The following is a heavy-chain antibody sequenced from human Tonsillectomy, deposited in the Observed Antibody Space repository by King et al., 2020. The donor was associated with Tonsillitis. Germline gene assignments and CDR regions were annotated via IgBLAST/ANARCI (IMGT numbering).Heavy chain of an antibody. Sequence: VQLVESGGGVVQPGRSLRLSCAASGFTFSRYAMHWVRQAPGKGLEWVAVISYDGSNKYYADSVKGRFTISRDNSKNTLYLQMNSLRAEDTAVYYCARDESSIAVAGAHDAFDIWGKGTMVTVPS. V-gene: IGHV3-30-3*01. CDR1: GFTFSRYA. CDR2: ISYDGSNK. D-gene: IGHD6-19*01. J-gene: IGHJ3*02. CDR3: ARDESSIAVAGAHDAFDI.